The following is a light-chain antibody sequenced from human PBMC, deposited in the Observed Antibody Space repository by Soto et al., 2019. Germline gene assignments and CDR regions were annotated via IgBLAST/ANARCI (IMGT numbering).Light chain of an antibody. CDR2: GAS. CDR3: QQYGRSWT. Sequence: EIVLTQSPDTVSVSPGERVTLSCRASQNIFSNYLAWYQQKPGQAPRLLIYGASTRATGIADRFSGGGSGTDFTLTISRLEPEDSAVYHCQQYGRSWTLGQGTKVDIK. CDR1: QNIFSNY. J-gene: IGKJ1*01. V-gene: IGKV3-20*01.